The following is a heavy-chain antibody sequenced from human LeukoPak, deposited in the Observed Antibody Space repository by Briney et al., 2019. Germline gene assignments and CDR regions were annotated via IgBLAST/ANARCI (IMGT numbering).Heavy chain of an antibody. J-gene: IGHJ5*02. V-gene: IGHV3-74*01. Sequence: GGPLRLSCAASGFIFSNYWMHWVRQAPGKGLVWVSRINSDESSTNYADSVKGRFTISRDNAKNTLYLQMNSLRAEDTAVYYCARGGYCSGGSCYSGKDNWFDPWGQGTLVTVSS. CDR2: INSDESST. CDR3: ARGGYCSGGSCYSGKDNWFDP. CDR1: GFIFSNYW. D-gene: IGHD2-15*01.